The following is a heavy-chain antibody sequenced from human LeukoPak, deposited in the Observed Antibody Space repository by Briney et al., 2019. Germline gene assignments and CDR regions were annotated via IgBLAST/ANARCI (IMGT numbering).Heavy chain of an antibody. V-gene: IGHV4-34*01. D-gene: IGHD1-1*01. Sequence: PSETLSLTCTVSGGSISGYYWSWIRQPPGKGLEWIGEINHSGSTNYNPSLKSRVTISVDTSKNQFSLKLSSVTAADTAVYYCARLWKRQFPDYWGQGTLVTVSS. CDR2: INHSGST. CDR1: GGSISGYY. J-gene: IGHJ4*02. CDR3: ARLWKRQFPDY.